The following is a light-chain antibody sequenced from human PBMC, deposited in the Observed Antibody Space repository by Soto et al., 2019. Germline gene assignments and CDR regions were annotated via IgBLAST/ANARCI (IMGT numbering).Light chain of an antibody. CDR1: QSVSSN. Sequence: EIVMTQSPATLSVSPGERATLSCRASQSVSSNLAWYQQTPGQAPRLLIYGASTRATGIPARFSGSGSGTEFTLPISSRQSEDHAVSYCQQYNNWPLTTFGQGTKVDIK. V-gene: IGKV3-15*01. J-gene: IGKJ1*01. CDR2: GAS. CDR3: QQYNNWPLTT.